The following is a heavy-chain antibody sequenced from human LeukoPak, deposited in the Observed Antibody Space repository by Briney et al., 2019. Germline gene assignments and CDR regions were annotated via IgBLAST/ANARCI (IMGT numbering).Heavy chain of an antibody. V-gene: IGHV5-51*04. CDR2: IYPGDSDT. CDR1: GYSFTTYW. CDR3: ARMSIAAASPFDP. Sequence: GESLKISCKGSGYSFTTYWIAWVRQMPGKGLEWMGIIYPGDSDTRYSPSFQGQVTISADKPISTAYLQWSSLKASDSAMYYCARMSIAAASPFDPWGQGTLVTVSS. J-gene: IGHJ5*02. D-gene: IGHD6-13*01.